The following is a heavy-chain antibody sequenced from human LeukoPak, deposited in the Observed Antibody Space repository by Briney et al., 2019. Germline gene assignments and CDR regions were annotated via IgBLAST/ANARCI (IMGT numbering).Heavy chain of an antibody. Sequence: QPGGSLRLSCAASGFTFSTYTMTWVRQAPGKGLEWVSVITGNGATTYYADSLKGRFTISRDNSKNTLYLQMNDLKTEDTAVYYCTTDRKWCTFNWGQGTLVTVSP. V-gene: IGHV3-23*01. CDR2: ITGNGATT. CDR3: TTDRKWCTFN. CDR1: GFTFSTYT. D-gene: IGHD2-8*02. J-gene: IGHJ4*02.